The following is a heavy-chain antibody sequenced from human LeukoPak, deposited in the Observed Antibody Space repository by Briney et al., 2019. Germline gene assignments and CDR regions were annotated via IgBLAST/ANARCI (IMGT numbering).Heavy chain of an antibody. V-gene: IGHV1-18*04. CDR1: GYTFTSYY. CDR3: ARGGYSGYDDYYFDY. Sequence: ASVKVSCKASGYTFTSYYMHWVRQAPGQGLEWMGWISAYNGNTNYAQKLQGRVTMTTDTSTSTAYMELRSLRSDDTAVYYCARGGYSGYDDYYFDYWGQGTLVTVSS. J-gene: IGHJ4*02. D-gene: IGHD5-12*01. CDR2: ISAYNGNT.